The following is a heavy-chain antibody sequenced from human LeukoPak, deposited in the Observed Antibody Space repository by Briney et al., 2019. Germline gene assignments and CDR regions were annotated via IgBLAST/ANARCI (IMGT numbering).Heavy chain of an antibody. V-gene: IGHV4-4*07. CDR1: GGSTSSYY. J-gene: IGHJ5*02. CDR3: AREGMEWLLYPGSAAWSDP. D-gene: IGHD3-3*01. Sequence: PSETLSLTCTVSGGSTSSYYWSWIRQPAGKGLEWIGRIYTSGSTNYNPSLKSRVTMSVDTSKNQFSLKLSSVTAADTAVYYCAREGMEWLLYPGSAAWSDPWGQGTLVTVSS. CDR2: IYTSGST.